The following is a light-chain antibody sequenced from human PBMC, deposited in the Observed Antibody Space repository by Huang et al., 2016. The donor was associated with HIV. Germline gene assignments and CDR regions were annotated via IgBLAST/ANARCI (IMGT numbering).Light chain of an antibody. J-gene: IGKJ3*01. CDR1: QGIGND. CDR2: AAS. Sequence: AIQMTQSPSSLSASVGARVTITCRASQGIGNDLGWYQQKPGKTPKLLIYAASNSQTGVPSRFSGSGSDTDFTLTISSLQPEDFATYYCLQVYNYPFTFGPGTKVDIK. V-gene: IGKV1-6*01. CDR3: LQVYNYPFT.